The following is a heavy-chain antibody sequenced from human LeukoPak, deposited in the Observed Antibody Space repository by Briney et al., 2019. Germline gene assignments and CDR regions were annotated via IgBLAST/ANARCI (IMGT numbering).Heavy chain of an antibody. CDR3: ARAQYSSGWYEDDAFDI. V-gene: IGHV3-74*01. CDR1: GFTFSSYW. Sequence: GSLRLSCAASGFTFSSYWMHWVRQAPGKGLVWVSRINSDGSSTSYADSVKGRFTISRDNAKNTLYLQMNSLRAEDTAVYYCARAQYSSGWYEDDAFDIWGQGTMVTVS. CDR2: INSDGSST. D-gene: IGHD6-19*01. J-gene: IGHJ3*02.